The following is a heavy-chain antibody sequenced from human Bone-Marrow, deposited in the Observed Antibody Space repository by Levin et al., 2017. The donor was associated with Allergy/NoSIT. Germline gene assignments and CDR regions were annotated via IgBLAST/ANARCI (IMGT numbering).Heavy chain of an antibody. CDR1: GGPMATKSYH. CDR2: IYSSRII. CDR3: TRHLYDSDSVNYSYFFDY. Sequence: ASETLSLTCSVSGGPMATKSYHWGRIRQPPGKELVWIASIYSSRIINYNPSLRSRVTTSVHTSHTLFSLKLRYVTAADTAIYYCTRHLYDSDSVNYSYFFDYWGQGALVTVSS. V-gene: IGHV4-39*01. J-gene: IGHJ4*02. D-gene: IGHD3-10*01.